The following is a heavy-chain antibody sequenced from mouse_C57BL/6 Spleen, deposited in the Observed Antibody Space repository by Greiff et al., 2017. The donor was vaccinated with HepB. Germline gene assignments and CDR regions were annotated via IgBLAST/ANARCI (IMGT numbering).Heavy chain of an antibody. J-gene: IGHJ1*03. V-gene: IGHV5-9-1*02. CDR1: GFTFSSYA. D-gene: IGHD2-5*01. CDR2: ISSGGDYI. CDR3: TRDEGNYSNPGYFDV. Sequence: EVKLMESGEGLVKPGGSLKLSCAASGFTFSSYAMSWVRQTPEKRLEWVAYISSGGDYIYYADTVKGRFTISRDNARNTLYLQMSSLKSEDTAMYYCTRDEGNYSNPGYFDVWGTGTTVTVSS.